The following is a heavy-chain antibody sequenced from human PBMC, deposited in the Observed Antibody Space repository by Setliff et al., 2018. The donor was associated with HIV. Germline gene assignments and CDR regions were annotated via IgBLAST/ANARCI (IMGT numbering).Heavy chain of an antibody. CDR2: IYSVNTI. CDR3: ARLLRGGGDYFDY. Sequence: GGSLRLSCAASGFTVSSNYMSWVRQAPGKGLEWVPVIYSVNTIYYADSVKGRFTISRDNAKNSLFLQMNSLRAEDTAIYYCARLLRGGGDYFDYWGQGTLVTVSS. D-gene: IGHD3-10*01. CDR1: GFTVSSNY. V-gene: IGHV3-66*01. J-gene: IGHJ4*02.